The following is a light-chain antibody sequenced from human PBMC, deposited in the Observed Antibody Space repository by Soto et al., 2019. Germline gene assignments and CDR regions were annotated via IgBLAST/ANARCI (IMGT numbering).Light chain of an antibody. V-gene: IGKV2-28*01. CDR2: LGF. CDR1: LSLLHSNALNY. Sequence: DIVMTQSPLSLPVTPGEPASISCRSSLSLLHSNALNYLDWYLQKPGQSPQLLIYLGFSRASGVPDRFSGSGSGTDFTLKISRVEAEDVAVYYCMQALQTPWTFGQGTKVEIK. J-gene: IGKJ1*01. CDR3: MQALQTPWT.